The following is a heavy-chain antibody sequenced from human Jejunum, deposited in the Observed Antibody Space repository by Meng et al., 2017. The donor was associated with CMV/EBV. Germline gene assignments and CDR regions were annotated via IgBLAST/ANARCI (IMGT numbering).Heavy chain of an antibody. CDR2: ISTSSRYI. CDR3: TRGEMGTNGVFYY. Sequence: EVQMVESGGGLVKPGGSLRLSCAAPGFTFSSYSMNWVRQAPGKGLEWVSSISTSSRYIYYADSVKGRFTSSRDNAKNSLYLQMNSLRDEDTAVYYCTRGEMGTNGVFYYWGQGILVTVSS. D-gene: IGHD2-8*01. V-gene: IGHV3-21*01. CDR1: GFTFSSYS. J-gene: IGHJ4*02.